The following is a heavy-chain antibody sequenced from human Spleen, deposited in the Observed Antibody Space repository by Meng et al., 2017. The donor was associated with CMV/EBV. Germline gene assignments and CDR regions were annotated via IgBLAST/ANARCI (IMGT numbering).Heavy chain of an antibody. V-gene: IGHV3-23*01. J-gene: IGHJ1*01. CDR1: GFTFSSYD. CDR3: ARPDYGSGNYYSH. Sequence: TAGFTFSSYDMAWARQPPGRGLEWVSSISRDGDFIYYPDSVMGRFTTSRDRSTNILYLQMNSLRVDDTAVYYCARPDYGSGNYYSHWGQGTLVTVSS. CDR2: ISRDGDFI. D-gene: IGHD3-10*01.